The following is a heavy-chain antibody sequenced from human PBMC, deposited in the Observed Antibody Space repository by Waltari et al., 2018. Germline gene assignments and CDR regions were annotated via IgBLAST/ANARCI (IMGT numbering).Heavy chain of an antibody. CDR1: GYIFTGYL. D-gene: IGHD3-16*01. J-gene: IGHJ4*02. Sequence: QVQLVQSGAEVKRPGASVKVSCEASGYIFTGYLLHWVRQAPGQGLEWLGWINPHSGGTNYAQKFQGRVTMTRDTSINTAYMELARLTSDDTAMYYCARDGANRTPHYCDSWGQGTLVTVSS. CDR2: INPHSGGT. V-gene: IGHV1-2*02. CDR3: ARDGANRTPHYCDS.